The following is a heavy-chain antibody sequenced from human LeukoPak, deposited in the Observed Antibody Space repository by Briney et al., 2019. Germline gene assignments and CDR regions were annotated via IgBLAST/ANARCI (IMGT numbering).Heavy chain of an antibody. CDR3: ARDPPFIIGTTFFDY. D-gene: IGHD1-20*01. CDR2: ISGSGIK. J-gene: IGHJ4*02. V-gene: IGHV3-48*03. Sequence: GGSLRLSCAASRFTFSSYEMNWVRQAPGKGLEWVSYISGSGIKHYADSVKGRFTISRDNAKNSLYLQMNSLRAEDTAVYYCARDPPFIIGTTFFDYWGQGTLVTVSS. CDR1: RFTFSSYE.